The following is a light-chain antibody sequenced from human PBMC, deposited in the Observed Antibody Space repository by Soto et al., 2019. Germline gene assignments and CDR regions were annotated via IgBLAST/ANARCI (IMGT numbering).Light chain of an antibody. CDR2: DVS. CDR3: SSYTTSATLYV. Sequence: QSVLTQPASVSGSPGQSIIISCTGTSSDIGNYNYVSWYRKHPGKAPKLMIYDVSHRPSGGSNRFSGSKSGNTASLTISGLQSEDEADYYCSSYTTSATLYVFGTGTKVTVL. V-gene: IGLV2-14*03. CDR1: SSDIGNYNY. J-gene: IGLJ1*01.